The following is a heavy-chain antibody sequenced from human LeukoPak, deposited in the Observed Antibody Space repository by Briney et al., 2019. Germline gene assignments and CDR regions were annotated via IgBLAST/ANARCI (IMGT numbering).Heavy chain of an antibody. CDR1: GFTFSTYW. Sequence: GGSLRLSCAASGFTFSTYWMSWVRQAPRKGLEWVANIKQDGTEKYYVDSVKGRFTISRDNAKNSLYLQLNSLRAEDTAVYYCARGYTYGYIFYFDYWGQGTLVTVSS. V-gene: IGHV3-7*01. D-gene: IGHD5-18*01. J-gene: IGHJ4*02. CDR3: ARGYTYGYIFYFDY. CDR2: IKQDGTEK.